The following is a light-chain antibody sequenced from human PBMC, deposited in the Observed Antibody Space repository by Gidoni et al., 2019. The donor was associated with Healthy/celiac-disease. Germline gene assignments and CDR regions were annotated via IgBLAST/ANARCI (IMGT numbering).Light chain of an antibody. CDR1: KLGDNY. CDR3: QAWDSSTALRV. J-gene: IGLJ2*01. Sequence: SYELTQPPSVSVSPGQTASITCSGDKLGDNYACWYQQKPGQSPVLVIYQDSKRPSGIPERFSGSNSGNTATLTISGTQAMDEAVYFCQAWDSSTALRVFGGGTKLTVL. CDR2: QDS. V-gene: IGLV3-1*01.